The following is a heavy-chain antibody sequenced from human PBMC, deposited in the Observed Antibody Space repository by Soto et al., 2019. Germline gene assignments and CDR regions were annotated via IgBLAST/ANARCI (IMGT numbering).Heavy chain of an antibody. CDR1: GYTFTGYY. D-gene: IGHD2-2*01. CDR2: INPNSGGT. V-gene: IGHV1-2*04. Sequence: AAVKVSCKACGYTFTGYYMHWVRQAPGQGLEWMGWINPNSGGTNYAQKFQGWVTMTRDTSISTAYTELSRLRSDDTAVYYCARELVVVPAANDAFDIWGQGTMVTVSS. J-gene: IGHJ3*02. CDR3: ARELVVVPAANDAFDI.